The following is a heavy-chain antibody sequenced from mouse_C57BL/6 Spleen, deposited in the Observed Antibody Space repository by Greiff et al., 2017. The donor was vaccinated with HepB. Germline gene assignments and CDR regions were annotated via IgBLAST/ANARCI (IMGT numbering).Heavy chain of an antibody. J-gene: IGHJ4*01. V-gene: IGHV1-4*01. CDR3: AGAQATYYYAMDY. CDR2: INPSGGYT. CDR1: GYTFTSYT. D-gene: IGHD3-2*02. Sequence: QVQLQQSGAELARPGASVKMSCKASGYTFTSYTMHWVKQRPGQGLEWIGYINPSGGYTKYNQKFKDKATLTADKSSSTAYMQLSSLTSEDSAVYYCAGAQATYYYAMDYWGQGTSVTVSS.